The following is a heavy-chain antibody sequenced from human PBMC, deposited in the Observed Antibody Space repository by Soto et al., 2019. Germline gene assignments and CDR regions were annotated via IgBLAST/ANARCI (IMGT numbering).Heavy chain of an antibody. V-gene: IGHV1-3*01. CDR3: ARAYRQIFGVVINYYFDY. D-gene: IGHD3-3*01. CDR1: GYTFTSYA. J-gene: IGHJ4*02. CDR2: INAGNGNT. Sequence: ASVKVSYKASGYTFTSYAMHWVRQAPGQRLEWMGWINAGNGNTKYSQKFQGRVTITRDTSASTAYMELSSLRSEDTAVYYCARAYRQIFGVVINYYFDYWGQGTPVTVSS.